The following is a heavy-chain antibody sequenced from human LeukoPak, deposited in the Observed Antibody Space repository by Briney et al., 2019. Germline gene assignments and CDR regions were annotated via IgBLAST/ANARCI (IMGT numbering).Heavy chain of an antibody. Sequence: SETLSLTCTVSGGPISSYYWSWIRQPAGKGLEWIGRIYTSGSTNYNPSLKSRVTMSVDTSKNQFSLKLSSVTAADTAVYYCARDKRMVAADYYYYYGMDVWGQGTTVTVSS. CDR3: ARDKRMVAADYYYYYGMDV. D-gene: IGHD6-13*01. V-gene: IGHV4-4*07. CDR1: GGPISSYY. CDR2: IYTSGST. J-gene: IGHJ6*02.